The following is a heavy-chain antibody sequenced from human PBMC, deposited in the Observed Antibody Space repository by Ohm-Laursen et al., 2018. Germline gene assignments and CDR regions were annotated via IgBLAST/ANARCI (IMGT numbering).Heavy chain of an antibody. Sequence: QTLSLTCAISGDSVSSNSASWNWTRQSPSRGLEWLGRTYYRSKWYNEYAVSVKSRIIIDPDTSKNQFSLQLNSVTPEDTAVYYCARRGSGFGFDIWGQGTMVTVSS. CDR3: ARRGSGFGFDI. CDR2: TYYRSKWYN. D-gene: IGHD3-10*01. CDR1: GDSVSSNSAS. J-gene: IGHJ3*02. V-gene: IGHV6-1*01.